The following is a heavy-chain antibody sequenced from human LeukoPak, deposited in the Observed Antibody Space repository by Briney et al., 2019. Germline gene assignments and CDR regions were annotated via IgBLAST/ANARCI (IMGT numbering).Heavy chain of an antibody. J-gene: IGHJ4*02. V-gene: IGHV4-39*01. CDR3: ARLLPYCSDGICYFWEYFDS. Sequence: PSETLSLTCSVSGGSISSSTYSWGWIRQPPGKGLEWIGSFYYTGDTYYGPSLKSRVTFSVDTSKNQFSLNLTSLNVADTAVYYCARLLPYCSDGICYFWEYFDSWGQGTLVTVSS. D-gene: IGHD2-15*01. CDR1: GGSISSSTYS. CDR2: FYYTGDT.